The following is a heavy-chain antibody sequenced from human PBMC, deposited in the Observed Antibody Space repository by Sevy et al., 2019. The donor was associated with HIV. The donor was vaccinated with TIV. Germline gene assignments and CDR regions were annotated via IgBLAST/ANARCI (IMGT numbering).Heavy chain of an antibody. D-gene: IGHD3-16*01. Sequence: GGSLRLSCAASGFTFSDYALSWVRQAPGMGLEWVSSIRGSGETYYRGSVKGRFTVSRDKSKTTVYLQMIGLRADDTAVYYCAKDGSKIWGRHNWFDAWGQGTLVTVSS. V-gene: IGHV3-23*01. CDR1: GFTFSDYA. CDR3: AKDGSKIWGRHNWFDA. CDR2: IRGSGET. J-gene: IGHJ5*02.